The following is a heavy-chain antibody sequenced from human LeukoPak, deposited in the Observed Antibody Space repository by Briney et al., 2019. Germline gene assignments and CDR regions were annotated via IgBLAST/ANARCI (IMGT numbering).Heavy chain of an antibody. CDR1: GGSLSSSKYY. Sequence: SETLSLTCTVSGGSLSSSKYYWGWIRQPPGKGLEWIGSLYYSVNAYYNPSLKSRVTISVDTSKNQFSLKLTSVTAADTAVYYCARDPYSGSYGNYYYYFMDVWGKGTTVTISS. D-gene: IGHD1-26*01. V-gene: IGHV4-39*07. CDR2: LYYSVNA. CDR3: ARDPYSGSYGNYYYYFMDV. J-gene: IGHJ6*03.